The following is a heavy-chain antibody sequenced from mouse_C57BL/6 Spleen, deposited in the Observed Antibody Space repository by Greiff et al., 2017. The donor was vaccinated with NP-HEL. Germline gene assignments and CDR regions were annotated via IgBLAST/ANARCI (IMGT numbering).Heavy chain of an antibody. D-gene: IGHD1-1*01. Sequence: QVQLQQSGPELVKPGASVKISCKASGYAFSSSWMNWVKQRPGKGLEWIGRIYPGDGDTNYNGKFKGKATLTADKSSSTAYMQLSSLTSEDSAVYFCANYYGSHWYFDVWGTGTTVTVSS. CDR1: GYAFSSSW. CDR3: ANYYGSHWYFDV. V-gene: IGHV1-82*01. J-gene: IGHJ1*03. CDR2: IYPGDGDT.